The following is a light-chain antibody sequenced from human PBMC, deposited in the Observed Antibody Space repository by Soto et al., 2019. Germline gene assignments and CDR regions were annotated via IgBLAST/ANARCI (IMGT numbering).Light chain of an antibody. CDR2: DAS. CDR1: QSISSW. CDR3: QQYNTYPIT. V-gene: IGKV1-5*01. J-gene: IGKJ5*01. Sequence: DIQMTQSPSTLSASVGDKVTITCRASQSISSWLAWYQQKPGKAPKLVIYDASSLESGVPSRFSGSGSGTEFTLTISSLQPDDFATFYCQQYNTYPITFGPGTRLEIK.